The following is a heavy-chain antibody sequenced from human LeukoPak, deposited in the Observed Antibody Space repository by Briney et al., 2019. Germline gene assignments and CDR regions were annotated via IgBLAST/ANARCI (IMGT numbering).Heavy chain of an antibody. J-gene: IGHJ6*03. CDR2: ISGSGGST. Sequence: GGSLRLSCAASGFTFSSYGMSWVRQAPGRGPEWVSAISGSGGSTYYADSVKGRFTISRDNSKNTLYLQMNSLRAEDTAVYYCAKDRGYSGYDSLRGYYYYYYMDVWGKGTTVTISS. V-gene: IGHV3-23*01. D-gene: IGHD5-12*01. CDR3: AKDRGYSGYDSLRGYYYYYYMDV. CDR1: GFTFSSYG.